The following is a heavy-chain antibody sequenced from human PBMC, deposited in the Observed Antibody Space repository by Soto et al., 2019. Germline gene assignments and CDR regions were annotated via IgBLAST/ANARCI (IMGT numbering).Heavy chain of an antibody. CDR2: ISSSGTTI. Sequence: EVQLVESGGGLVQPGGSLRLSCAASGFTFSTYEMNWVRQAPGKGLEWVSYISSSGTTIYYAVSVKGRFTISRDNAKNSLYLQMNSLRAEDTAVYYCARGGSGWPFEYWGQGTLVTVSS. V-gene: IGHV3-48*03. D-gene: IGHD6-19*01. J-gene: IGHJ4*02. CDR1: GFTFSTYE. CDR3: ARGGSGWPFEY.